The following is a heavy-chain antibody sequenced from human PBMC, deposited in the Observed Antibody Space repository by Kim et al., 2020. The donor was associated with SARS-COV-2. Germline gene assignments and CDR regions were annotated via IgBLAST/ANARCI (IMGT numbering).Heavy chain of an antibody. J-gene: IGHJ4*02. D-gene: IGHD7-27*01. V-gene: IGHV1-3*01. Sequence: TKYSQKFQGRVTITRDTSASTAYMELSSLRSEDTAVYYCARAKRLGTFDYWGQGTLVTVSS. CDR3: ARAKRLGTFDY. CDR2: T.